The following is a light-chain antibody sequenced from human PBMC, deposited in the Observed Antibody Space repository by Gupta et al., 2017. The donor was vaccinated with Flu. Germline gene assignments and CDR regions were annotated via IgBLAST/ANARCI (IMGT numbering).Light chain of an antibody. CDR2: EVR. Sequence: TNSGTGTSMDVGGDNYVYRHQTNTGNAHSIMIYEVRKTTAGGPDRFSGSKSGTTASLTVSGVQAEDEDDYYCSSYAGSNIVFGGGTKLTVL. J-gene: IGLJ2*01. CDR1: SMDVGGDNY. V-gene: IGLV2-8*01. CDR3: SSYAGSNIV.